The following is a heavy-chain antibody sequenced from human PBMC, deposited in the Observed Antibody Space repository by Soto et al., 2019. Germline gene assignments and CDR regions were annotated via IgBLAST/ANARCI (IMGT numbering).Heavy chain of an antibody. CDR1: GFTFGDYA. CDR2: IRSKAYGGTT. D-gene: IGHD4-17*01. Sequence: EVQLVESGGGLVQPGRSLRLSCTASGFTFGDYAMSWFRQAPGKGLEWVGFIRSKAYGGTTEYAASVKGRFTISRDDSKSIAYLQMNSLKTEDTAVYYCTASTGYYYSGMDVWGQGTTVTVSS. J-gene: IGHJ6*02. CDR3: TASTGYYYSGMDV. V-gene: IGHV3-49*03.